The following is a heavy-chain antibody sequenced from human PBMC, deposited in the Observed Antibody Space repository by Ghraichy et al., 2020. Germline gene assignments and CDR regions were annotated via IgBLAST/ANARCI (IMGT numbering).Heavy chain of an antibody. CDR2: IFSNDEK. J-gene: IGHJ6*03. CDR3: ARIYCSGGSCYSGMFYYYYYMDV. CDR1: GFSLSNARMG. Sequence: SGPTLVKPTETLTLTCTVSGFSLSNARMGVSWIRQPPGKALEWLAHIFSNDEKSYSTSLKSRLTISKDTSKSQVVLTMTNMDPVDTATYYCARIYCSGGSCYSGMFYYYYYMDVWGKGTTVTVSS. V-gene: IGHV2-26*01. D-gene: IGHD2-15*01.